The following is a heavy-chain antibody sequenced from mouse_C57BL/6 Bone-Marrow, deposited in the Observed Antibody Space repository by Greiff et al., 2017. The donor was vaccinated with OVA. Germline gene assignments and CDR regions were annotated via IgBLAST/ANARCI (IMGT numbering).Heavy chain of an antibody. V-gene: IGHV5-4*03. CDR3: ARVPFYYGSRWYYFDY. CDR1: GFTFSSYA. J-gene: IGHJ2*01. CDR2: ISDGGSYT. Sequence: DVKLQESGGGLVKPGGSLKLSCAASGFTFSSYAMSWVRQTPEKRLEWVATISDGGSYTYYPDNVKGRFTISRDNAKNNLYLQMSHLKSEDTAMYYCARVPFYYGSRWYYFDYWGQGTTLTVSS. D-gene: IGHD1-1*01.